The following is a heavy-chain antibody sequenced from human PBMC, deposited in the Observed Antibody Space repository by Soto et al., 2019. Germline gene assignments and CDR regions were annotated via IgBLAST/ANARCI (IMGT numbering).Heavy chain of an antibody. CDR1: GFTFSSYA. J-gene: IGHJ6*02. CDR3: AKGHYAKSRDGYNYRRYYYYGMDV. CDR2: ISGSGGST. V-gene: IGHV3-23*01. Sequence: GGSLGLSCAASGFTFSSYAMSWVRQAPGKGLEWVSAISGSGGSTYYADSVKGRFTISRDNSKNTLYLQMNSLRAEDTAVYYCAKGHYAKSRDGYNYRRYYYYGMDVWGQGTTVTVSS. D-gene: IGHD5-12*01.